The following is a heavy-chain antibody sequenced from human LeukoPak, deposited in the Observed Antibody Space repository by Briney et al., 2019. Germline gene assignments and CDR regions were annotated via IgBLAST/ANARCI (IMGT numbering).Heavy chain of an antibody. V-gene: IGHV1-69*06. CDR3: ARGLVRGYSYGLVSFDY. CDR1: GGTFSSYA. CDR2: IIPIFGTA. J-gene: IGHJ4*02. Sequence: SVKVSCKASGGTFSSYAISWVRQAPGQGLEWMGRIIPIFGTANYAQKFQGRVTITADKSTSTAYMELSSLRSEDTAVYYCARGLVRGYSYGLVSFDYWGQGTLVTVSS. D-gene: IGHD5-18*01.